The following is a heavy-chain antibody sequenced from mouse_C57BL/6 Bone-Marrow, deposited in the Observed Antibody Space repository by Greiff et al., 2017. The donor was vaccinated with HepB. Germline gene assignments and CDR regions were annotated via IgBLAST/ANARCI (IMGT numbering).Heavy chain of an antibody. CDR3: ARNFYYGSSPYYAMDY. CDR2: IDPSDSET. Sequence: QVHVKQPGAELVRPGSSVKLSCKASGYTFTSYWMHWVKQRPIQGLEWIGNIDPSDSETHYNQKFKDKATLTVDKSSSTAYMQLSSLTSEDSAVYYCARNFYYGSSPYYAMDYWGQGTSVTVSS. V-gene: IGHV1-52*01. J-gene: IGHJ4*01. D-gene: IGHD1-1*01. CDR1: GYTFTSYW.